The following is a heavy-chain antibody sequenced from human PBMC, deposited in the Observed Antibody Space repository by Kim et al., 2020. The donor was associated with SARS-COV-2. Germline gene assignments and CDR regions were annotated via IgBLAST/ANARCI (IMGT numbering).Heavy chain of an antibody. D-gene: IGHD3-22*01. V-gene: IGHV1-2*06. CDR2: INPNSGGT. Sequence: ASVKVSCKASGYTFTGYYMHWVRQAPGQGLEWMGRINPNSGGTNYAQKFQGRVTMTRDTSISTAYMELSRLRSDDTAVYYCARDLPAGNYYDSSGSDYWGQGTLVTVSS. CDR1: GYTFTGYY. CDR3: ARDLPAGNYYDSSGSDY. J-gene: IGHJ4*02.